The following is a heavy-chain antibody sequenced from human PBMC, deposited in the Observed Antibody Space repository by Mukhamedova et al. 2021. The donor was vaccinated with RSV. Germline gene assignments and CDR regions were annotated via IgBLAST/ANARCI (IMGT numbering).Heavy chain of an antibody. V-gene: IGHV4-39*01. CDR2: IYYTGST. J-gene: IGHJ4*01. D-gene: IGHD6-25*01. CDR3: ARQEISTANFDS. Sequence: EWIGNIYYTGSTYYNPSLKSPVTVSADTSRNQFSLRLTSVTAADTAVYYCARQEISTANFDSWDHGTLVTVS.